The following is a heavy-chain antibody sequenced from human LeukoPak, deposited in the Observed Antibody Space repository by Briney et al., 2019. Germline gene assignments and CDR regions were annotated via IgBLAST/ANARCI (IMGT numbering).Heavy chain of an antibody. CDR3: ARLPLRSIAVGYYGMDV. CDR1: GFTFSSYA. D-gene: IGHD6-6*01. CDR2: LTDSGGST. Sequence: GGSLRLSCAASGFTFSSYAMSWVRQAPGKGLEWVTALTDSGGSTYYADSVKGRFTISRDNSQNTLYLQMNSLRVEDTAVYYCARLPLRSIAVGYYGMDVWGQGTTVTVSS. J-gene: IGHJ6*02. V-gene: IGHV3-23*01.